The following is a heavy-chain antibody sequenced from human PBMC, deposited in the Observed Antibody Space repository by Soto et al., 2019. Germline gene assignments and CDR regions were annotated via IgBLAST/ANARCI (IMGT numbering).Heavy chain of an antibody. CDR1: GFNFSSHA. CDR3: VKDSSGSWFSDFDS. Sequence: GGSLRLSCSASGFNFSSHAMHWVRQAPGKGLEYVSGVSNSGRSTNYADSVKGRFTISRDNSKNTLYLQMSSLRPDDTAVYYCVKDSSGSWFSDFDSWGQGTLVTVS. D-gene: IGHD3-10*01. J-gene: IGHJ4*02. CDR2: VSNSGRST. V-gene: IGHV3-64D*08.